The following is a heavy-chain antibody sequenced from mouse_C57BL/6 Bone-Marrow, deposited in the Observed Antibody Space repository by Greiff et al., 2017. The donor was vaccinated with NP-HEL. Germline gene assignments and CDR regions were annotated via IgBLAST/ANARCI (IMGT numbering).Heavy chain of an antibody. CDR2: IYPGSGST. CDR1: GYTFTSYW. CDR3: ARRGDYYGFYWYFDV. J-gene: IGHJ1*03. D-gene: IGHD1-2*01. V-gene: IGHV1-55*01. Sequence: QVQLKQPGAELVKPGASVKMSCKASGYTFTSYWITWVKQRPGQGLEWIGDIYPGSGSTNYNEKFKSKATLTVDTSSSTAYMQLSSLTSEDSAVYYCARRGDYYGFYWYFDVWGTGTTVTVSS.